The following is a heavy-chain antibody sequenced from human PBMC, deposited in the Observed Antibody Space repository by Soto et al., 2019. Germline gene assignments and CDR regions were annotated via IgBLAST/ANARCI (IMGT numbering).Heavy chain of an antibody. J-gene: IGHJ5*02. D-gene: IGHD6-6*01. Sequence: GASVKVSCKASGYTFTSYYMHWVRQAPGQGLEWMGIINPSGGSTSYAQKFQGRVTMTRDTSTSTVYMELSSLRSEDTAVYYCARDSPPRGSSSSSNNRFDPWGQGTLVTVSS. V-gene: IGHV1-46*03. CDR1: GYTFTSYY. CDR2: INPSGGST. CDR3: ARDSPPRGSSSSSNNRFDP.